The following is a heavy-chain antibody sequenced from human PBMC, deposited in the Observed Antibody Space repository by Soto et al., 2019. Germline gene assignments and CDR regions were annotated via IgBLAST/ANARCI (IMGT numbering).Heavy chain of an antibody. CDR1: GYTFTSYG. CDR3: ARSIVHIRSVAGMETYYYYGMDV. Sequence: QVQLVQSGAEVKKPGASVKVSCKASGYTFTSYGISWVRQAPGQGLEWMGWISAYNGNTNYAQKLQGRVTMTTDTPTSTAYMELRSLRSDDTAVYYCARSIVHIRSVAGMETYYYYGMDVWGQGTTVTVSS. V-gene: IGHV1-18*01. J-gene: IGHJ6*02. D-gene: IGHD6-19*01. CDR2: ISAYNGNT.